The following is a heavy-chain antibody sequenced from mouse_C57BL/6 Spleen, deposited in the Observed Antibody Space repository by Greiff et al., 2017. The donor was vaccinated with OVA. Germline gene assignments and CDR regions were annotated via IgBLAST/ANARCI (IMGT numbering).Heavy chain of an antibody. D-gene: IGHD2-3*01. CDR1: GFTFSDYY. Sequence: EVMLVESEGGLVQPGSSMKLSCTASGFTFSDYYMAWVRQVSEKGLEWVANINYDGSSTYYLDSLKSRFIISRDNAKNILYLQMSSLKSEDTATYYCARVGDGYQYYFDYWGQGTTLTVSS. V-gene: IGHV5-16*01. CDR2: INYDGSST. J-gene: IGHJ2*01. CDR3: ARVGDGYQYYFDY.